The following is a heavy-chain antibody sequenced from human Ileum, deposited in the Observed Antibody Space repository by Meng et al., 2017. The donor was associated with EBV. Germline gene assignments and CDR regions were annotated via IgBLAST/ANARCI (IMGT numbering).Heavy chain of an antibody. CDR2: INHNGGT. V-gene: IGHV4-34*01. CDR3: ARGGGVLTPLDY. J-gene: IGHJ4*02. D-gene: IGHD2-8*02. Sequence: QVQLQQWGDGLLKPSETLSLTCAVYGGSFSDYFWSWIRQPPGKGLEWIGEINHNGGTNYNPSLNPSLKSRVTISVDTSKNQFSLKLSSVTTADTAVYYCARGGGVLTPLDYWGQGTLVTVSS. CDR1: GGSFSDYF.